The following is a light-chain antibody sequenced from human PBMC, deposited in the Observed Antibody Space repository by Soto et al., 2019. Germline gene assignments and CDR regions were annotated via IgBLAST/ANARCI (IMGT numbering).Light chain of an antibody. CDR2: EGS. V-gene: IGLV2-23*01. CDR1: SSDVGSYNL. J-gene: IGLJ1*01. CDR3: CSYAGSSTSLYV. Sequence: QSALTQPASVSGSPGQSITISCTGTSSDVGSYNLVSWYQQHPGKAPKLMIYEGSKRPSGVSNRFSGSKSGNTASLTISGLQAEDDAEYYCCSYAGSSTSLYVFGTGNKVTVL.